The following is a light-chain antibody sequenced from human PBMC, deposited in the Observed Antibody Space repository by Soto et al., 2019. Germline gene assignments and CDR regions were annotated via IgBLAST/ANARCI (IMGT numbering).Light chain of an antibody. V-gene: IGKV3-15*01. CDR2: AVS. CDR3: HQYNNWPSWT. J-gene: IGKJ1*01. Sequence: EIVLTQSPATLSVSPGERATLSCRASQSVGPNLVWHQQKFGQAPTLLIYAVSTRATGVPDRFSGSGSGTEFTLTISSLQPEDVAVYYCHQYNNWPSWTFGQGTKVEVK. CDR1: QSVGPN.